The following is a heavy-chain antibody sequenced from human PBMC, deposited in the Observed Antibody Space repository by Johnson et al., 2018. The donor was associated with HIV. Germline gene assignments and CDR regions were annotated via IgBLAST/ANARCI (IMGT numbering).Heavy chain of an antibody. CDR2: IWYDGRNK. CDR1: GFTFSNFG. Sequence: QVQLVESGGGVVQPGRSLRLSCAASGFTFSNFGMHWVRQAPGKGLEWVAVIWYDGRNKHYAGSLKGRFTISRDNSKNTLYLQMNSLRVEDTAVYYCARDPAAAALRAFDIWGQGTMVTVSS. CDR3: ARDPAAAALRAFDI. D-gene: IGHD6-13*01. V-gene: IGHV3-33*01. J-gene: IGHJ3*02.